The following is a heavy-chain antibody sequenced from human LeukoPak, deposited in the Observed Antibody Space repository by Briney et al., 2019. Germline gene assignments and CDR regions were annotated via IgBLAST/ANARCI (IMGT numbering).Heavy chain of an antibody. CDR2: ITWDGGST. J-gene: IGHJ6*03. CDR3: AKGRAARGRGNYFYMDV. Sequence: PGGSLRLSCAASGFTFDDYAMHWVRQASGKGLEWVSHITWDGGSTHYADSVEGRFTISRDNRENSLYLQMNRLRPEDTALYYCAKGRAARGRGNYFYMDVWGKGTTVTVSS. CDR1: GFTFDDYA. V-gene: IGHV3-43D*03. D-gene: IGHD2/OR15-2a*01.